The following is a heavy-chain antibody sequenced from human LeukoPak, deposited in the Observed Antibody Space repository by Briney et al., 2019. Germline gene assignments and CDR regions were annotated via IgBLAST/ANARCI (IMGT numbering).Heavy chain of an antibody. CDR3: ARDTSYYDFWSGYYPAPFDY. CDR2: INPSGGST. Sequence: ASVKVSCKASGYTFTSYYMHWVRQAPGQGLAWMGIINPSGGSTSYAQKFQGRVTMTRDTSTSTVYMELSSLRSEDTAVYYCARDTSYYDFWSGYYPAPFDYWGQGTLVTVSS. V-gene: IGHV1-46*01. J-gene: IGHJ4*02. D-gene: IGHD3-3*01. CDR1: GYTFTSYY.